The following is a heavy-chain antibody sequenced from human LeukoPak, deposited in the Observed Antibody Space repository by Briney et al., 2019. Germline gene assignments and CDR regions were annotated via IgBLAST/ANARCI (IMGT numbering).Heavy chain of an antibody. CDR1: GYTFTGYY. D-gene: IGHD1-1*01. J-gene: IGHJ6*02. Sequence: ASVKVSCKASGYTFTGYYMHWVRQAPGQGLEWMGWINPNSGGTNYAQKFQGRVTMIRDTSISTAYMELSRLRSDDTAVYYCARVLERRRFCMDVWGQGTTVTVSS. CDR3: ARVLERRRFCMDV. V-gene: IGHV1-2*02. CDR2: INPNSGGT.